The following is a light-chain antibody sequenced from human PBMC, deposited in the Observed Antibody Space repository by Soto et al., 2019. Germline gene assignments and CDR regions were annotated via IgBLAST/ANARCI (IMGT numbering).Light chain of an antibody. CDR2: SNN. J-gene: IGLJ1*01. CDR1: SSNIGSNT. V-gene: IGLV1-44*01. CDR3: AAWDDILNGYV. Sequence: QSVLTQPPSASGTPRQRVTISCSGSSSNIGSNTVNWYQQLPGTAPKLLIYSNNQRPSGVPDRFSGSKSGTSASLAISGLQSEDEADYYCAAWDDILNGYVFGGGTKVTVL.